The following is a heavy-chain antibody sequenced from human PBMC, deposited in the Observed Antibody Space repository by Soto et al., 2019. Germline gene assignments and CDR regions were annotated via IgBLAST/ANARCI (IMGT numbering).Heavy chain of an antibody. CDR2: INPNRGGT. CDR3: AREDSSSWYYFDY. J-gene: IGHJ4*02. Sequence: QVQLVQSGAEVKKPGASVKVSCKASGSTFTGYYVNWVRQAPGQGLEWMGWINPNRGGTNYAQKFQCWGTMTSDTSINTAYMELSRLKADDTAVYYCAREDSSSWYYFDYWGQGTLVTVSS. CDR1: GSTFTGYY. D-gene: IGHD6-13*01. V-gene: IGHV1-2*04.